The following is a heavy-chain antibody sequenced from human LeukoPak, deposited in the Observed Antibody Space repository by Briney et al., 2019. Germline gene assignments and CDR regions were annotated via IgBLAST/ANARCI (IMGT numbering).Heavy chain of an antibody. Sequence: SETPSLTCNVSGGSISTYYWSWIRQPPGKGLEWIGNIDYSGTRNYNHSLKSRVTMSVDTSKHQFSLKLSSVPAADTAVYYCARVGSYCFDFWGQDNLDPVSS. D-gene: IGHD3-10*01. J-gene: IGHJ4*02. CDR2: IDYSGTR. V-gene: IGHV4-59*01. CDR1: GGSISTYY. CDR3: ARVGSYCFDF.